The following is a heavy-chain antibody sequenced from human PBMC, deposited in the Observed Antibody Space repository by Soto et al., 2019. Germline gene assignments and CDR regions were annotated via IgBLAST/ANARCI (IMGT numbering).Heavy chain of an antibody. CDR1: GGSISSSSYY. CDR2: IYYSGST. J-gene: IGHJ4*02. D-gene: IGHD6-13*01. V-gene: IGHV4-39*01. Sequence: PSETLSLTCTVSGGSISSSSYYWGWIHQPPGKGLEWIGSIYYSGSTYYNPSLKSRVTISVDTSKNQFSLKLSSVTAADTAVYYCARHTGLIAAAGIPNDYWGQGTLVTVSS. CDR3: ARHTGLIAAAGIPNDY.